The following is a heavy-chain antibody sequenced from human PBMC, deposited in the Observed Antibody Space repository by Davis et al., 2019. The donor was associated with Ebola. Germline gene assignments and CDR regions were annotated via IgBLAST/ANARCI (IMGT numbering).Heavy chain of an antibody. J-gene: IGHJ4*02. CDR3: ARSPINDILTGSYYFDY. D-gene: IGHD3-9*01. V-gene: IGHV4-39*01. CDR2: IYYSGST. Sequence: PSETLSLTCTVSGGSISSSSYYWGWIRQPPGKGLEWIGSIYYSGSTYYNPSLKSRVTISVDTSKNQFSLKLSSVTAADTAVYYCARSPINDILTGSYYFDYWGQGTLVTVSS. CDR1: GGSISSSSYY.